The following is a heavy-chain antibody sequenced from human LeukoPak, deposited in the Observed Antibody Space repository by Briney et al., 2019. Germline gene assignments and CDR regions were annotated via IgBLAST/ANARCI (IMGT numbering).Heavy chain of an antibody. D-gene: IGHD6-19*01. Sequence: SETLSLTCAVYGGSFSGYYRSWIRQPPGRGLEWIGEINHSGSTKSNPSLKSRVTISVDTSKNQFSLNLSSMTAADTAVYYCARQVEVAGTCYYFDYWGQGTLVTVSS. CDR1: GGSFSGYY. J-gene: IGHJ4*02. V-gene: IGHV4-34*01. CDR3: ARQVEVAGTCYYFDY. CDR2: INHSGST.